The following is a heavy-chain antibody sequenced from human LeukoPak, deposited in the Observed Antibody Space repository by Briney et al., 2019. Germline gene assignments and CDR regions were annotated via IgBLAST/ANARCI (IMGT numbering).Heavy chain of an antibody. V-gene: IGHV4-4*07. Sequence: SETLSFTCTVSGVSITSYYWSWIRQPAGKGLEWIGRVYTSGSTNYNPSLKSRVTMSVDTSKNQFSLKLSSVTAADTAVYYCARDRYYYDSSGDAFDIWGQGTMVTVSS. CDR3: ARDRYYYDSSGDAFDI. CDR2: VYTSGST. J-gene: IGHJ3*02. CDR1: GVSITSYY. D-gene: IGHD3-22*01.